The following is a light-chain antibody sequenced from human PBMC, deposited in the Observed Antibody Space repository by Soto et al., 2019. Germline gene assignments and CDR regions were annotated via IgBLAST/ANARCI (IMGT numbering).Light chain of an antibody. J-gene: IGLJ3*02. CDR1: NIGSRS. CDR2: DDR. Sequence: SYELTQPPSVSVAPGQPARITCGGDNIGSRSVHWYQQKPGQAPVLVVYDDRDRPSGIPDRFSGSNSGNTATLTISRVEAGDEADFYCQVWISDHLVFGGGTKVTVL. CDR3: QVWISDHLV. V-gene: IGLV3-21*02.